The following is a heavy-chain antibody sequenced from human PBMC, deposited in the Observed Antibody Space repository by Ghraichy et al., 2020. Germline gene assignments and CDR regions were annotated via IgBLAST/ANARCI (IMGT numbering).Heavy chain of an antibody. J-gene: IGHJ4*02. CDR3: ARGLRGPGYYGSGSPEYYFDY. CDR1: GYKFTNYA. CDR2: INGANDNT. D-gene: IGHD3-10*01. V-gene: IGHV1-3*01. Sequence: ASVKVSCKASGYKFTNYAMHWVRQAPGQRLEWMGWINGANDNTKYSQMFQGRVTITRDTSASAAYMELSSLRSEDTAVYYCARGLRGPGYYGSGSPEYYFDYWGQGTLVTVSS.